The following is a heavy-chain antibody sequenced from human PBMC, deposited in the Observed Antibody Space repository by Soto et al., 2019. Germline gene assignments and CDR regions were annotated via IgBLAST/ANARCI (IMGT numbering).Heavy chain of an antibody. CDR2: IIPFFGTA. J-gene: IGHJ4*02. V-gene: IGHV1-69*01. Sequence: QVQLVQSGAEVKKPGSSVKVSCKASGGTFSSYAISWVRQAPGQGLEWMGGIIPFFGTANYAQKFQGRVTITADESTSTAYMELSSLRSEDTAVYYCARAPYYYDSSGLKDYYFDYWGQGTLVTVSS. CDR1: GGTFSSYA. D-gene: IGHD3-22*01. CDR3: ARAPYYYDSSGLKDYYFDY.